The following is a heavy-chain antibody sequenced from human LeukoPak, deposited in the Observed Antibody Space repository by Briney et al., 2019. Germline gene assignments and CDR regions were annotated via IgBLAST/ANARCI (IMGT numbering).Heavy chain of an antibody. D-gene: IGHD4-17*01. CDR1: GGSFSGYY. V-gene: IGHV4-34*01. Sequence: SETLSLTCAVYGGSFSGYYWSWIRQPPGKGLEWIGEINHSGSTNYNPSLKSRVTISVDTSKNQFSLKLSSVTAADTAEYYCARDPLTDHGDLPTGNYWGQGTLVTVSS. J-gene: IGHJ4*02. CDR3: ARDPLTDHGDLPTGNY. CDR2: INHSGST.